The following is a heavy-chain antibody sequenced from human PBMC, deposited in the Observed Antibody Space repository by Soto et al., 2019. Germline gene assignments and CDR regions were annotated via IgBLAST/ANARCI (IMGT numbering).Heavy chain of an antibody. J-gene: IGHJ4*02. D-gene: IGHD1-26*01. CDR2: INPGNGKT. CDR1: RYNFTAYA. CDR3: ARVRTGVGWDY. Sequence: QVQLVQSGAEVRKPGASVKVSCKGSRYNFTAYAMHWVRQAPGQGLEWMGWINPGNGKTKYSQSFQTRITIYGDTSASTVYMELSSLRSEDTAIYYGARVRTGVGWDYWGQGTLVTVSS. V-gene: IGHV1-3*01.